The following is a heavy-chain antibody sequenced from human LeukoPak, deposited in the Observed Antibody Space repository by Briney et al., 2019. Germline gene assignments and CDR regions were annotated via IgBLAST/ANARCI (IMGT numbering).Heavy chain of an antibody. Sequence: ASVKVSCKASGYTFTGYYMHWVRQAPGQGLEWIGWINPNSGGTNYAQKFQGRVTMTRDTSISTVYMELSSLRSEDTAVYYCARDSTPTYYSGTYYFEYWGQGTLVTVSS. CDR1: GYTFTGYY. CDR2: INPNSGGT. D-gene: IGHD1-26*01. V-gene: IGHV1-2*02. CDR3: ARDSTPTYYSGTYYFEY. J-gene: IGHJ4*02.